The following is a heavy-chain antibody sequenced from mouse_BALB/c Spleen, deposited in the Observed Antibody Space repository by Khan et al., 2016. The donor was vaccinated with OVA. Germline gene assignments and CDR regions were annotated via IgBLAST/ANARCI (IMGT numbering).Heavy chain of an antibody. CDR3: ARHYYGYWGYYYAMDY. CDR1: GYTFTNYG. Sequence: QIQLVQSGPELKKPGETVKISCKASGYTFTNYGMNWVKQAPGKGLKWMGWINTYTGEPTYADDFKGRFAFSLETSASTAYLQINNLKNEDTATYFCARHYYGYWGYYYAMDYWGQGTSVTVSS. V-gene: IGHV9-3-1*01. CDR2: INTYTGEP. D-gene: IGHD1-2*01. J-gene: IGHJ4*01.